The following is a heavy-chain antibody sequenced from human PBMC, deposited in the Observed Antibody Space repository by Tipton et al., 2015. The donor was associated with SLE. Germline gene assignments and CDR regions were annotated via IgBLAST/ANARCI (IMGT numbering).Heavy chain of an antibody. CDR2: MNPNTGDA. CDR1: GFTFSNYD. CDR3: ARDGGYYYYYGMDV. D-gene: IGHD4-23*01. Sequence: QSGAEVKKPGASVRVSCKASGFTFSNYDVNWVRQGTGQGLEWVGWMNPNTGDAGNAQKFQSRVTMTTDTSTSTAYMELRSLRSDDTAVYYCARDGGYYYYYGMDVWGQGTTVTVSS. V-gene: IGHV1-8*02. J-gene: IGHJ6*02.